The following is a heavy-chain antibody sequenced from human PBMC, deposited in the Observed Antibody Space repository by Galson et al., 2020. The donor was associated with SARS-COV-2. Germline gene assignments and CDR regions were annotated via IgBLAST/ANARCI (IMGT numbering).Heavy chain of an antibody. CDR1: GGSFSGYY. V-gene: IGHV4-34*01. J-gene: IGHJ4*02. CDR3: ARGNDGYIGDY. D-gene: IGHD5-12*01. CDR2: INHSGST. Sequence: SETLSLTCAVYGGSFSGYYWSWIHQPPGKGLEWIGEINHSGSTNYNPSLKSRVTISVDTSKNQFSLKLSSVTAADTAVYYCARGNDGYIGDYWGQGTLVTVSS.